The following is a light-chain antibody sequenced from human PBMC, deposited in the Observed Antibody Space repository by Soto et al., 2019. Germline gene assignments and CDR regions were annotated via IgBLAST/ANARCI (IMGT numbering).Light chain of an antibody. J-gene: IGKJ4*01. CDR2: GAS. Sequence: EIVMTQSPATLSVSPGERATLSCRASQSVRSDLVWYQQKPGQAPRLLIYGASTRATAIPARYSGSGSGTEFTLTISRLEPEDFALYYCQQYGTSPLTFGGGTKVDIK. CDR3: QQYGTSPLT. V-gene: IGKV3-15*01. CDR1: QSVRSD.